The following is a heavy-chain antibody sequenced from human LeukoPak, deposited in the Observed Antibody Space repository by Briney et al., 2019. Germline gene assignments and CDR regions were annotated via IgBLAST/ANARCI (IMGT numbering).Heavy chain of an antibody. CDR3: AREGITIFGVVTDY. Sequence: SETLSLTCAVYGGSFSGYYWSWIRQPPGKGLEWIGEINHSGSTNYNPSLKSRATISVDTSKNQFYLKLSSVTAADTAVYYCAREGITIFGVVTDYWSQGTLVTVSS. CDR1: GGSFSGYY. CDR2: INHSGST. J-gene: IGHJ4*02. D-gene: IGHD3-3*01. V-gene: IGHV4-34*01.